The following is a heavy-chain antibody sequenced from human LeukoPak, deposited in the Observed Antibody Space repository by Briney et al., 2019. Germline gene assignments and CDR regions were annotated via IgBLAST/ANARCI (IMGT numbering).Heavy chain of an antibody. CDR1: GGTFSSYA. Sequence: ASVKVSCTASGGTFSSYAISWVRQAPGQGLEWMGGIIPIFGTANYAQKFQGRVTITADKSTSIAYMELSSLRSEDTAVYYCARATVTTPFDYWGQGTLVTVSS. D-gene: IGHD4-17*01. CDR3: ARATVTTPFDY. J-gene: IGHJ4*02. CDR2: IIPIFGTA. V-gene: IGHV1-69*06.